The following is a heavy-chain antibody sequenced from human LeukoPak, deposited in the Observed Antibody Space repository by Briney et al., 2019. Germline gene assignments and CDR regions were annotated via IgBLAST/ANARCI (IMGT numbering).Heavy chain of an antibody. J-gene: IGHJ4*02. CDR3: AKDPVPHCSSTSCWGGY. D-gene: IGHD2-2*01. CDR1: GFTFSSYA. V-gene: IGHV3-23*01. CDR2: ISGSGGST. Sequence: GGSLRLSCAASGFTFSSYAMSWVRQAPGKGLEWVSAISGSGGSTYYADSVKGRFTISRDNSKNTLYLQMNGLRAEDTAVYYCAKDPVPHCSSTSCWGGYWGQGTLVTVSS.